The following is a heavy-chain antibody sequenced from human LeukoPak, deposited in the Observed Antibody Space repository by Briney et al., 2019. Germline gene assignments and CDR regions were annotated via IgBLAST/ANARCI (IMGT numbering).Heavy chain of an antibody. CDR1: GYTFTSYY. CDR2: INPSGGST. CDR3: ARDRDTAMVTLGGTFDY. V-gene: IGHV1-46*01. Sequence: ASVKVSCKASGYTFTSYYMHWVRQAPGQGLEWMGIINPSGGSTSYAQKFQGRVTMTRDTSTSTVYMELSSLRPEDTAVYYCARDRDTAMVTLGGTFDYWGQGTLVTVSS. J-gene: IGHJ4*02. D-gene: IGHD5-18*01.